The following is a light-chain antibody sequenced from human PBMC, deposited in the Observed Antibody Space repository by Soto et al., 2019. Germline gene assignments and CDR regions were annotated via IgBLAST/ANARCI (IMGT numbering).Light chain of an antibody. V-gene: IGLV2-14*01. J-gene: IGLJ1*01. CDR2: DVS. CDR1: SSDVGGYNY. Sequence: QSVLTQPASVSGSPGQSITISCTGTSSDVGGYNYVSRYQQHPGKAPKLMIYDVSNRPSGVSNRFSGSKSGNTASLTISGLQAEDEADYYCSSYTSSSPLFGTGTKVTVL. CDR3: SSYTSSSPL.